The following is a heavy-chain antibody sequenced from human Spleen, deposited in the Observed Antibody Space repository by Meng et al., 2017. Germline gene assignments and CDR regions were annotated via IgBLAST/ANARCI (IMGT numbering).Heavy chain of an antibody. J-gene: IGHJ6*02. CDR3: ARGYSGYDLEYYYYGMDV. D-gene: IGHD5-12*01. CDR1: GGSISSYY. Sequence: GSLRLSCTVSGGSISSYYWSWIRQPPGKGLEWIGYIYYSGSTNYNPSLKSRVTISVDTSKNQFSLKLSSVTAADTAVYYCARGYSGYDLEYYYYGMDVWGQGTTVTVSS. CDR2: IYYSGST. V-gene: IGHV4-59*12.